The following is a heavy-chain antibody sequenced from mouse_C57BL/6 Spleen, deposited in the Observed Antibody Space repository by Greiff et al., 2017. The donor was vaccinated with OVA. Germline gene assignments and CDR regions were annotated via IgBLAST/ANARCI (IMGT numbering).Heavy chain of an antibody. CDR3: ARWPDGYYSWFAY. J-gene: IGHJ3*01. CDR1: GFTFSSYA. V-gene: IGHV5-4*01. CDR2: ISDGGSYT. D-gene: IGHD2-3*01. Sequence: EVQGVESGGGLVKPGGSLKLSCAASGFTFSSYAMSWVRQTPEKRLEWVATISDGGSYTYYPDNVKGRFTISRDNAKNNLYLQMSHLKSEDTAMYDCARWPDGYYSWFAYWGQGTLVTVSA.